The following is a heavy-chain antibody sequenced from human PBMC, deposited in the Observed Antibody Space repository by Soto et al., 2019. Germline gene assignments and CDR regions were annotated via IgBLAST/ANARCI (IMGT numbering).Heavy chain of an antibody. CDR2: IYYSGST. CDR1: GCSISSCY. CDR3: ARRYGSCFDY. V-gene: IGHV4-59*08. J-gene: IGHJ4*02. Sequence: QVQLQESGQGLVKPSETLSLTCTVSGCSISSCYWSWIRQPPGKGLEGIGYIYYSGSTNYNPSLKSRVTISGDTSTNPFYLKLSSVTAADTAVYYCARRYGSCFDYWGQGTLVTVSS. D-gene: IGHD5-18*01.